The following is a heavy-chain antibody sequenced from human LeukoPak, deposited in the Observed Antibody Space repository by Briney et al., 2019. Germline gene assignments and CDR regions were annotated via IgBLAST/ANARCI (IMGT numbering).Heavy chain of an antibody. CDR1: GFTFSSYG. CDR3: AKGRVTNWNDKSFDI. J-gene: IGHJ3*02. D-gene: IGHD1-1*01. V-gene: IGHV3-30*02. CDR2: IRYDGSNK. Sequence: GGSLRLSCAASGFTFSSYGMHWVRQAPGKGLDWAAFIRYDGSNKYYADSVKGRFTISRDNSKNTLYLQMNSLRAEDTAVYYCAKGRVTNWNDKSFDIWGQGTMVTVSS.